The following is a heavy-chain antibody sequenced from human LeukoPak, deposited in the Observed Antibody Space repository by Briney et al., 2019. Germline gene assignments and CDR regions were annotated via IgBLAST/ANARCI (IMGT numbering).Heavy chain of an antibody. V-gene: IGHV4-39*01. CDR3: ARYHSTWGLNY. J-gene: IGHJ4*02. Sequence: SETLSLTCTVSGASISSITYYWGWIRQPPGKGLEWIGSIYYSGNTYYTTSLKSRVTISIDTSNNQFSLKLTSVTAADTAVYYCARYHSTWGLNYWGQGTLVTVSS. CDR2: IYYSGNT. CDR1: GASISSITYY. D-gene: IGHD2-2*01.